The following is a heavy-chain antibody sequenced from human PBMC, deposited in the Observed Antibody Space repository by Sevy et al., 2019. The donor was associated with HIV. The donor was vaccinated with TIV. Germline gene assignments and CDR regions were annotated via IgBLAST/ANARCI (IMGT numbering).Heavy chain of an antibody. CDR3: ERAGSGNDGYFDY. D-gene: IGHD5-12*01. J-gene: IGHJ4*02. CDR1: GFTFSSND. V-gene: IGHV3-13*01. Sequence: GGSLRLSCAGSGFTFSSNDMHWVRKATGKGLEWVSGIGTAGDTYYPGSVQGRFTIIREDAKNSLYLQMNSLGAGDTAVYYYERAGSGNDGYFDYWGQGTLVTVSS. CDR2: IGTAGDT.